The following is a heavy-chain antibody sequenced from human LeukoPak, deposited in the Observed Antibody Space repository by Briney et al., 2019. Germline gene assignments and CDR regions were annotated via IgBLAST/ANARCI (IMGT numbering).Heavy chain of an antibody. CDR1: GFTFSSYW. Sequence: PGGSLRLSCAASGFTFSSYWMHWVRQAPGKWLVWVSRINSDGSSTNYAGSVKGRFTISRDNAKNTLYLQMNSLRAEDTAVYYCVRGEYCSSTSCYYNWFDPWGQGTLVTVSS. CDR3: VRGEYCSSTSCYYNWFDP. D-gene: IGHD2-2*01. J-gene: IGHJ5*02. CDR2: INSDGSST. V-gene: IGHV3-74*01.